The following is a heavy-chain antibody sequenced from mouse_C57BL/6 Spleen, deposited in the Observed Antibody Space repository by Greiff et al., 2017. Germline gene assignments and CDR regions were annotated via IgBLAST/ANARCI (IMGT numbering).Heavy chain of an antibody. V-gene: IGHV5-17*01. D-gene: IGHD1-1*01. J-gene: IGHJ3*01. Sequence: EVTLVESGGGLVKPGGSLTLSCAASGFTFSDYGMHWVRQAPEKGLEWVAYIRSGSSTIYYADTVQGRFTISRDKTKNTRFLQMTSLRSEDTAMYYGARGYYGSSAWFAYWGQGTLVTVSA. CDR1: GFTFSDYG. CDR3: ARGYYGSSAWFAY. CDR2: IRSGSSTI.